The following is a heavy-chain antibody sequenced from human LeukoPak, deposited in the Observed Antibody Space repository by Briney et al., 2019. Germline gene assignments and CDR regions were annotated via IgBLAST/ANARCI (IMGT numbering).Heavy chain of an antibody. CDR2: INHSGST. CDR3: ARQGYSYGYHYYYMDV. D-gene: IGHD5-18*01. V-gene: IGHV4-34*01. J-gene: IGHJ6*03. CDR1: GGSFSGYY. Sequence: SSETLSLTCAVYGGSFSGYYWSWIRQPPGKGLEWIGEINHSGSTNYNPSLKSRVTISVDTSKNQFSLKLSSVTAADTAVYYCARQGYSYGYHYYYMDVWGKGTTVTISS.